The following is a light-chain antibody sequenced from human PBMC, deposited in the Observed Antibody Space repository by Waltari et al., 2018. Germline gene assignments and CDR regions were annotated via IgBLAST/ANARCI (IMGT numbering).Light chain of an antibody. J-gene: IGKJ3*01. CDR1: HSISNN. CDR2: GAS. V-gene: IGKV3-15*01. Sequence: IVLTQSPATLSVSPGERATLSCRASHSISNNLAWYQQKPGQAPRLLIYGASARATGCPARITGSGSGTEFTLTISSVQSEDFAIYYCQQYNNWPPVFTFGPGTKVDF. CDR3: QQYNNWPPVFT.